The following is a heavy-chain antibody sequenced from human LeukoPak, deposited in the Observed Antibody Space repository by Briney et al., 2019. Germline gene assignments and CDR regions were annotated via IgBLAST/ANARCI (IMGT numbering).Heavy chain of an antibody. CDR2: ISSSRSYI. J-gene: IGHJ4*02. V-gene: IGHV3-21*01. Sequence: GGTLRLSCAASGFTFSTSSLNWVRQAPGKGLEWVSSISSSRSYIYYADSVKGRFTISRDNAKNSLYLQMNSLGAEDTAVYYCAREGGFCFGDTCRFFDFWGQGTLVTVSS. D-gene: IGHD2-15*01. CDR3: AREGGFCFGDTCRFFDF. CDR1: GFTFSTSS.